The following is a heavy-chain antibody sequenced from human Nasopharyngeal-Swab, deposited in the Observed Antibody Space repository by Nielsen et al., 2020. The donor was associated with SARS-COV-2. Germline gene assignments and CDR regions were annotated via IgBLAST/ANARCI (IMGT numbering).Heavy chain of an antibody. Sequence: GESLKISCVGSGFSFSRHNMNWVRQAPGKGLEWVSTIRRSGSTRSLYYADSVKGRFTISRDDAKNSVYLQMNSLRVDDTGIYYCAIVEWDPPPNVWGQGTLVAVSS. CDR3: AIVEWDPPPNV. CDR2: IRRSGSTRSL. D-gene: IGHD1-26*01. CDR1: GFSFSRHN. V-gene: IGHV3-48*03. J-gene: IGHJ4*02.